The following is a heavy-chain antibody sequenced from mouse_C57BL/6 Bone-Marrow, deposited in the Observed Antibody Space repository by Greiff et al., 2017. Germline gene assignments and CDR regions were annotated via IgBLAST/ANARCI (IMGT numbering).Heavy chain of an antibody. V-gene: IGHV4-1*01. CDR1: GFAFPSSW. Sequence: EVKLLESGGGLVQPGVSLKLSCPPSGFAFPSSWLSWFRRAPGKGLEGIGEINPDSSTLNYPPSLKDKFIIPRDNAKNTLYLQMSKVRSEDTAVYYGARRDYGSRYWYFDVWGTGTTVTVSS. D-gene: IGHD1-1*01. CDR2: INPDSSTL. CDR3: ARRDYGSRYWYFDV. J-gene: IGHJ1*03.